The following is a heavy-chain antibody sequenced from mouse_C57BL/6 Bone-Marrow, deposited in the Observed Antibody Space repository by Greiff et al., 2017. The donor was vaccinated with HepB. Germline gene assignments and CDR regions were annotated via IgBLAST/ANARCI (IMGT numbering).Heavy chain of an antibody. V-gene: IGHV5-9*04. Sequence: EVKLVESGGGLVKPGGSLKLSCAASGFTFSSYTMSWVRQTPEKRLEWVATISGGGGNTYYPDSVKGRFTISRDNAKNTLYLQMSSLRSEDTAVYYCARHLRGDYFDYWGQGTTLTVSS. CDR3: ARHLRGDYFDY. J-gene: IGHJ2*01. CDR2: ISGGGGNT. CDR1: GFTFSSYT.